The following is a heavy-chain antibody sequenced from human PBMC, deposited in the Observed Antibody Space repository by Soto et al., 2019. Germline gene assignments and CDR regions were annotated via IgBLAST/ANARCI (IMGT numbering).Heavy chain of an antibody. J-gene: IGHJ3*02. CDR2: IWYDGSNK. CDR1: GFTFSSYG. CDR3: ARRGGVRITGTLWAFDI. Sequence: QVQLVESGGGVVQPGRSLRLSCAASGFTFSSYGMHWVRQAPGKGLDWVAVIWYDGSNKYYADSVKGLFTISRDNSKNTLYLTMTSMRAEDTAVYYCARRGGVRITGTLWAFDIWGQGTMVTVSS. D-gene: IGHD1-20*01. V-gene: IGHV3-33*01.